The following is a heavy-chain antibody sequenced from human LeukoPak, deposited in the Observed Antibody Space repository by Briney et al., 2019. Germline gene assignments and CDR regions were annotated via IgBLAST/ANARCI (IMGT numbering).Heavy chain of an antibody. CDR3: ARGDFDWPDYYYYYMDV. J-gene: IGHJ6*03. D-gene: IGHD3-9*01. CDR2: INPNSGGT. Sequence: GASVKLSCKASGYTFTGYYMHWVRQAPGQGLEWLGWINPNSGGTNYAQKFQGRVTMTRDTSISTAYMELSRLRSDDTAVYYCARGDFDWPDYYYYYMDVWGKGTTVTVSS. CDR1: GYTFTGYY. V-gene: IGHV1-2*02.